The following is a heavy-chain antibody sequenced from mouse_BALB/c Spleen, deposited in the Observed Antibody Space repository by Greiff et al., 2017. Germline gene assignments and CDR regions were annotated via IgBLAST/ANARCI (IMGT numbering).Heavy chain of an antibody. CDR1: GFTFSDYY. D-gene: IGHD2-12*01. CDR2: ISDGGSYT. J-gene: IGHJ4*01. Sequence: EVKLVESGGGLVKPGGSLKLSCAASGFTFSDYYMYWVRQTPEKRLEWVATISDGGSYTYYPDSVKGRFTISRDNAKNNLYLQMSSLKSEDTAMYYCAREGRPRAMDYWGQGTSVTVSS. V-gene: IGHV5-4*02. CDR3: AREGRPRAMDY.